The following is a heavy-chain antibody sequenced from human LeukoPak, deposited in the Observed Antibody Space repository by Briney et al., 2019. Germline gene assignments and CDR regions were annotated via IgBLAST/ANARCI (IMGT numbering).Heavy chain of an antibody. Sequence: ASVKVSCKASGGTFSSYAISWVRQAPGQGLEWMGGIIPIFGTANYAQKFQGRVTITADGSTSTAYMELSSLRSEDTAVYYCARDTAMVAGNFDYWGQGTLVTVSS. CDR1: GGTFSSYA. CDR2: IIPIFGTA. J-gene: IGHJ4*02. D-gene: IGHD5-18*01. CDR3: ARDTAMVAGNFDY. V-gene: IGHV1-69*13.